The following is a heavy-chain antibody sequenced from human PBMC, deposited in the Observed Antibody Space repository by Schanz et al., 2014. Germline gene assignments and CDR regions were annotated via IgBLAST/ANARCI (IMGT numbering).Heavy chain of an antibody. J-gene: IGHJ4*02. D-gene: IGHD3-10*01. CDR2: IGTSGGT. CDR1: GFTFSSYA. Sequence: EVQLLESGGGLVQPGGSLRLSCAASGFTFSSYAMSWVRQAPGKGLEWVSTIGTSGGTNYAESVKGRFTISRDNSKNTLYLQMNSLRAEDTAVYYCARIGGSVFDYWAQGTLVTVSS. V-gene: IGHV3-23*01. CDR3: ARIGGSVFDY.